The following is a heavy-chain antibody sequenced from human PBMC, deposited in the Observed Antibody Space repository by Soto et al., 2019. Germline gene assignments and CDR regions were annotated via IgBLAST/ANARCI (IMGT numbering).Heavy chain of an antibody. J-gene: IGHJ4*02. V-gene: IGHV3-53*04. CDR1: VFTVSSTY. D-gene: IGHD4-17*01. CDR3: ARGTTVETGNY. Sequence: PGGSLRLSCAASVFTVSSTYMSWVRQAPGKGLEWVSVIYNDGRTYYADSVTGRFTISRHDSKNTLYLQMNSLRVDDTAVYYCARGTTVETGNYWGQGTLVTVSS. CDR2: IYNDGRT.